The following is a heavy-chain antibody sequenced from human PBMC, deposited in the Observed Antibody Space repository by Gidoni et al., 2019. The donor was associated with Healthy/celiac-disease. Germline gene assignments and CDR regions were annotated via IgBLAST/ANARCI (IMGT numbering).Heavy chain of an antibody. CDR2: MGSAYET. CDR1: GFTFSSYD. J-gene: IGHJ4*02. CDR3: ARGASTAAAGSIDY. Sequence: EVQLVESGGGLVQPGGSLRLSCAASGFTFSSYDMHWVLQATGKGLEWVSAMGSAYETYYPGSVKGRFTISRENAKNSLYLQMNSLRAGDTAVYYCARGASTAAAGSIDYWGQGTLVTVSS. D-gene: IGHD6-13*01. V-gene: IGHV3-13*04.